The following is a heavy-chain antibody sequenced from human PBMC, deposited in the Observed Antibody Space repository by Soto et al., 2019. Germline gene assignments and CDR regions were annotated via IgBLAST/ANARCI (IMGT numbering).Heavy chain of an antibody. D-gene: IGHD2-15*01. Sequence: QVQLQESGPGLVKPSQTLSLTYTVSGGSISSGDYYWSWIRQPPGKVLEWIGYIYYSGSTYYNPSLQSRVTTSVDTSKNQFSRKVSSVTAADTAVYYCARVADCSGGRCYVSVYYWGQGTLVTVSS. V-gene: IGHV4-30-4*01. CDR1: GGSISSGDYY. CDR3: ARVADCSGGRCYVSVYY. CDR2: IYYSGST. J-gene: IGHJ4*02.